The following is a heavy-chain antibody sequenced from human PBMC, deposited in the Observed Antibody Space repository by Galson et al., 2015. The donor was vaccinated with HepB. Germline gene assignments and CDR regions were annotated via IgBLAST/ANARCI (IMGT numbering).Heavy chain of an antibody. CDR3: ARGGLATIGEPTFDY. CDR1: RYTFTRFG. CDR2: INPYSGNT. V-gene: IGHV1-18*01. J-gene: IGHJ4*02. D-gene: IGHD5-24*01. Sequence: SVKVSCKAYRYTFTRFGISWVRQAPGQGLEWLGWINPYSGNTNYAQKVQGRVTMTTDTSTSTAYMEPRSLRSDDTAVYYCARGGLATIGEPTFDYWGQGTLITVSS.